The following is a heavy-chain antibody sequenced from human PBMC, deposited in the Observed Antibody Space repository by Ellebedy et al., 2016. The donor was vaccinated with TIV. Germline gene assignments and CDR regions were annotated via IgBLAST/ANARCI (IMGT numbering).Heavy chain of an antibody. J-gene: IGHJ6*02. CDR2: IWSDGSYI. CDR1: GSSFSRYG. CDR3: ARLGQCRDGYYNYAMDV. V-gene: IGHV3-33*01. Sequence: GESLKISCAASGSSFSRYGMQWVRQAPGKGLEWVAVIWSDGSYIYYAESVKGRLSIYRDNPTNTLYLQMNSLRVEDTGVYYCARLGQCRDGYYNYAMDVWGQGTTVTVSS. D-gene: IGHD5-24*01.